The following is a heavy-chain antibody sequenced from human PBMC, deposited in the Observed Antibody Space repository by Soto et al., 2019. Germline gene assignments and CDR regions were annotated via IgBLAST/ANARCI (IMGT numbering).Heavy chain of an antibody. CDR3: ATDIGGRDY. Sequence: PGGSLILSCAASGFTFDDYAMHWVRQAPGKGLEWVSGISWNSGTIGYADSVKGRFTISRDNTKNSLYLQMNSLRAEDTALYYCATDIGGRDYWGQGTLVTVSS. CDR2: ISWNSGTI. V-gene: IGHV3-9*01. CDR1: GFTFDDYA. J-gene: IGHJ4*02. D-gene: IGHD2-15*01.